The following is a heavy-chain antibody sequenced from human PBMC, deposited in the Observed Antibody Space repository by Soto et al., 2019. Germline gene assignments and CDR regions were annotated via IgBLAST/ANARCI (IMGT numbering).Heavy chain of an antibody. CDR3: ARSRDGYNFHYYYYGMDV. J-gene: IGHJ6*02. CDR2: IIPIFGTA. Sequence: SVKVSCKASGGTFSSYAISWVRQAPGQGLEWMGGIIPIFGTANYAQKFQGRVTITADESTSTAYMELSSLRSEDTTVYYCARSRDGYNFHYYYYGMDVWGQGTTVTV. CDR1: GGTFSSYA. V-gene: IGHV1-69*13. D-gene: IGHD5-12*01.